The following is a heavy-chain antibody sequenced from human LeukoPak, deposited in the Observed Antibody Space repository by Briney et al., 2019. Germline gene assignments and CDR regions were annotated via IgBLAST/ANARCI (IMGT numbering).Heavy chain of an antibody. CDR2: ISGSGGST. CDR3: AKDGQL. J-gene: IGHJ4*02. CDR1: GFTFSSYA. D-gene: IGHD5-24*01. V-gene: IGHV3-23*01. Sequence: HSGGSLGLSCVVSGFTFSSYAMSWVRQAPGKGLEWVSGISGSGGSTYYADSVKGRVTISRDNSKNTLYLQMTSLRAGDTALYYCAKDGQLWGQGTLVTVSS.